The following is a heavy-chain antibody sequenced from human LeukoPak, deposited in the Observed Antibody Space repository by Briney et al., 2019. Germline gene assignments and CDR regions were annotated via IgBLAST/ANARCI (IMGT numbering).Heavy chain of an antibody. CDR1: GFTFSSYS. V-gene: IGHV3-48*01. CDR2: ISSSSSTI. J-gene: IGHJ4*02. D-gene: IGHD3-22*01. CDR3: ARNYYYDSSGYFDY. Sequence: PGGSLRLSCAASGFTFSSYSMNWVCQAPGKGLEWVSYISSSSSTIYYADSVKGRFTISRDNAKNSLYLQMNSLRAEDTAVYCCARNYYYDSSGYFDYWGQGTLVTVSS.